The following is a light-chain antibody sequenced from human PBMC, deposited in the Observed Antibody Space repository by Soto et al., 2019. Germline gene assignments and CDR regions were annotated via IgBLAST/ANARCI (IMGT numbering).Light chain of an antibody. CDR1: QSIGGTS. Sequence: EIVLTQSPGTLSLSPGERATVSCRASQSIGGTSVAWFQQKPGQAPRLLIFGASSRYTGIPDRFSGSGSGTDFTLTISSLEPEDFAVYSCQHRTNWEYTFGQGTKLEIK. CDR2: GAS. J-gene: IGKJ2*01. CDR3: QHRTNWEYT. V-gene: IGKV3D-20*02.